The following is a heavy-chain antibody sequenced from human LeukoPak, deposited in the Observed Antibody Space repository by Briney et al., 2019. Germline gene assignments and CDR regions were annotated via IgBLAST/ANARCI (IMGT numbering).Heavy chain of an antibody. J-gene: IGHJ4*02. CDR3: ARDIQQLAFDY. CDR1: GFTFSSYG. Sequence: GGSLRLSCAASGFTFSSYGMHWVRQAPGKGLEWVAVIWYDGSNKYYADSVKGRFTISRDNSKNTLFLQMNSLRAEDTAVYYCARDIQQLAFDYWGQGTLVTVSS. V-gene: IGHV3-33*01. D-gene: IGHD6-13*01. CDR2: IWYDGSNK.